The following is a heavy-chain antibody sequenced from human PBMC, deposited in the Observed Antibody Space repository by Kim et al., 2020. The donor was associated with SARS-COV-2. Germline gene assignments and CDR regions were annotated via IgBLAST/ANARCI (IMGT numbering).Heavy chain of an antibody. V-gene: IGHV4-59*01. CDR1: GGSISSYY. Sequence: SETLSLTCTVSGGSISSYYWSWIRQPPGKGLEWIGYIYYSGSTNYNPSLKSRVTISVDTSKNQFSLKLSSVTAADTAVYYCAREDGGPTITFDYWGQGTLVTVSS. CDR2: IYYSGST. D-gene: IGHD1-20*01. J-gene: IGHJ4*02. CDR3: AREDGGPTITFDY.